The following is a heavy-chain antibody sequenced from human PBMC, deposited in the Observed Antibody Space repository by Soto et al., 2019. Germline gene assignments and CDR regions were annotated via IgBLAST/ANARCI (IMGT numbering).Heavy chain of an antibody. CDR2: MSYDGNSK. V-gene: IGHV3-30-3*01. D-gene: IGHD2-21*01. Sequence: GGSLRLSCAASGFTFSSYSMHWVRQAPGKGLEWVAAMSYDGNSKYFADSVKGRFTISRDNSKNTLSLQMNSLGTEDSAVYYCARGRTVRDHDDFDCWGQGTLVTVSS. J-gene: IGHJ4*02. CDR1: GFTFSSYS. CDR3: ARGRTVRDHDDFDC.